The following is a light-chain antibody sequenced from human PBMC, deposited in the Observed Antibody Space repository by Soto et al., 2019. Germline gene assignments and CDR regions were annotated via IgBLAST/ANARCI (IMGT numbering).Light chain of an antibody. J-gene: IGKJ2*01. CDR1: QSIRSY. CDR2: AAS. Sequence: DLQMTQSPSSLSASVGDRVTITCRASQSIRSYLNWYQQKPGKAPKLLIYAASSLQSGVPSRFSGSGSGTDFTLTISSLQPEDFATYFCQQNYNTYTFGQGTKLEIK. V-gene: IGKV1-39*01. CDR3: QQNYNTYT.